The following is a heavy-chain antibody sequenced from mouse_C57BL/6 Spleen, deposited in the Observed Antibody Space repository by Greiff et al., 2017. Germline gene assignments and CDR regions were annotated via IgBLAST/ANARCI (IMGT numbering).Heavy chain of an antibody. V-gene: IGHV1-15*01. CDR2: IDPETGGT. J-gene: IGHJ1*03. CDR1: GYTFTDYE. Sequence: QVQLQQSGAELVRPGASVTLSCKASGYTFTDYEMHWVKQTPVHGLEWIGAIDPETGGTAYNQKFKGKAILTADKSSSTAYMELRSLTSEDSAVYYCTGFYYGYDWYFDVWGTGTTVTVSS. D-gene: IGHD2-2*01. CDR3: TGFYYGYDWYFDV.